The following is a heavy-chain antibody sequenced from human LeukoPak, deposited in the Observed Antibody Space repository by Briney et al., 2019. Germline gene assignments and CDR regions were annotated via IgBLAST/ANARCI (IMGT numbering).Heavy chain of an antibody. CDR3: ARTTEVLLWFGELEY. CDR1: GFTFSSYA. Sequence: PGGSLRLSCAASGFTFSSYAMSWVRQAPGKGLEWVSAISGSGGSTYYADSVKGRFTISRDNSKNTLYLQMNSLRAEDTAVYYCARTTEVLLWFGELEYWGQGTLVTVSS. D-gene: IGHD3-10*01. CDR2: ISGSGGST. V-gene: IGHV3-23*01. J-gene: IGHJ4*02.